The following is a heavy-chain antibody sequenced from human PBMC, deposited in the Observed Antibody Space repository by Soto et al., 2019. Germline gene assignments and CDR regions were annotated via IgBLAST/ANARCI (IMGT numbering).Heavy chain of an antibody. CDR2: IYYSGST. CDR3: ARHGPIAAAGTVFDY. Sequence: SETLSLTCTVSGGSISSYYWSWIRQPPGKGLEWIGYIYYSGSTNYNPSLKSRVTISVDTSKNQFSLKLSSVTAADTAVYYCARHGPIAAAGTVFDYWGQGTLVTLSS. V-gene: IGHV4-59*08. CDR1: GGSISSYY. J-gene: IGHJ4*02. D-gene: IGHD6-13*01.